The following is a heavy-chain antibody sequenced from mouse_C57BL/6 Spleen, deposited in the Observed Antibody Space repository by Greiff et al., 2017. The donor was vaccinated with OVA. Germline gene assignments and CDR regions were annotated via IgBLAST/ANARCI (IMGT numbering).Heavy chain of an antibody. CDR3: AREYGAGAMDY. CDR1: GYTFTSYW. V-gene: IGHV1-64*01. Sequence: QVQLQQPGAELVKPGASVKLSCKASGYTFTSYWMHWVKQRPGQGLEWIGMIHPNSGSTNYNEKFKSKATLTVDKSSSTAYMQLSSLTSEDSAVYDCAREYGAGAMDYWGQGTSVTVSS. CDR2: IHPNSGST. D-gene: IGHD2-10*02. J-gene: IGHJ4*01.